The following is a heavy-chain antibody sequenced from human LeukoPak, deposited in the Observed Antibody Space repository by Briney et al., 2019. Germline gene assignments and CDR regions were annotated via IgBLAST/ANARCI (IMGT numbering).Heavy chain of an antibody. CDR3: AGRVGATKGYYFDY. CDR1: GYTFTGYY. CDR2: INPNSGGT. V-gene: IGHV1-2*06. J-gene: IGHJ4*02. Sequence: GASVKVSCKASGYTFTGYYMHWLRQAPGQGLEWMGRINPNSGGTNYAQKFQGRVTITRDTSISTAYMELSRLRSDDTAVYYCAGRVGATKGYYFDYWGQGTLVTVSS. D-gene: IGHD1-26*01.